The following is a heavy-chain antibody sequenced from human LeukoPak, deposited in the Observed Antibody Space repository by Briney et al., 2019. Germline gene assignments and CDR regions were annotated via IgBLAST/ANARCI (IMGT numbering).Heavy chain of an antibody. D-gene: IGHD2-21*01. CDR3: AKKRWVVIATTPFDY. V-gene: IGHV3-30*02. J-gene: IGHJ4*02. Sequence: GGSLRLSCAASGFTFSSYGMHWVRQAPGKGLEWVTFIRYDGSNKYYADSVKGRFTISRDNSKNTLYLQMNSLRAEDTAVYYCAKKRWVVIATTPFDYWGQGTLVTVSS. CDR2: IRYDGSNK. CDR1: GFTFSSYG.